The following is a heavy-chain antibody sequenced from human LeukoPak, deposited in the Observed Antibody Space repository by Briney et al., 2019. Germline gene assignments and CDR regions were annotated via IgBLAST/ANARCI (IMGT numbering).Heavy chain of an antibody. Sequence: GGSLRLSCAASGFTFSSYAMHWVRQAPGKGLEWVAVISYDGSNKYYADSVKGRFTISRDNSKNTLYLQMDSLRAEDTAVYYCARDPTRGYSYGYRSYYYYGMDVWGQGTTVTVSS. V-gene: IGHV3-30*04. D-gene: IGHD5-18*01. CDR1: GFTFSSYA. CDR2: ISYDGSNK. CDR3: ARDPTRGYSYGYRSYYYYGMDV. J-gene: IGHJ6*02.